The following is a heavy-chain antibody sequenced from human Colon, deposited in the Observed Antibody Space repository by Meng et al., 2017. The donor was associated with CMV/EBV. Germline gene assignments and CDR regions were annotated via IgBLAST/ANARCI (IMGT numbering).Heavy chain of an antibody. Sequence: GESLKISCAASGFSFSSYAMSWVRQAPGKGLDWVSVIYSGRSITYYADSVKGRFTISRDNAKNSLYLQMNSLRAEDTAVYYCARDANCGSTSCYLSAYYYGMDVWGQGTTVTVSS. D-gene: IGHD2-2*01. CDR3: ARDANCGSTSCYLSAYYYGMDV. V-gene: IGHV3-23*03. CDR1: GFSFSSYA. J-gene: IGHJ6*02. CDR2: IYSGRSIT.